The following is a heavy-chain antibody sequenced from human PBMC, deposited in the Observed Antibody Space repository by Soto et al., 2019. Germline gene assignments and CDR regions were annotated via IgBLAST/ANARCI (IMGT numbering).Heavy chain of an antibody. CDR3: AKDQGSSWYEIDY. CDR2: ISTTSSSK. Sequence: PGGSLRLSCAASGFTFSNYDMDWVRQAPGKGLEWVSYISTTSSSKYYADSVKGRFTISRDNSKNTLYLQMNSLRAEDTAVYYCAKDQGSSWYEIDYWGQGTLVTVSS. D-gene: IGHD6-13*01. CDR1: GFTFSNYD. V-gene: IGHV3-48*01. J-gene: IGHJ4*02.